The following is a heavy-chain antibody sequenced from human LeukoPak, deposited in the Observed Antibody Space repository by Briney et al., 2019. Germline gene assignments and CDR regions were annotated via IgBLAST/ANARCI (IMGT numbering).Heavy chain of an antibody. J-gene: IGHJ5*02. CDR3: TRRNTADASIDL. CDR1: GGSISGHW. CDR2: ILYSGST. V-gene: IGHV4-59*11. D-gene: IGHD4-17*01. Sequence: SETLSLTCSVSGGSISGHWWTWVRQPPGEGLEWIGDILYSGSTNYNPSLKSRLSILVDTSTNQFSLKLNSVTAADTAMYYCTRRNTADASIDLWGQGILVIASS.